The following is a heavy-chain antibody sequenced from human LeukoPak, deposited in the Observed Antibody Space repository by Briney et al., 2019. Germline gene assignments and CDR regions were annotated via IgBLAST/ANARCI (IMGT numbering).Heavy chain of an antibody. CDR3: ARLGAYYYYYMDV. J-gene: IGHJ6*03. CDR2: IYPGDSDT. CDR1: GYTFTSYW. V-gene: IGHV5-51*01. D-gene: IGHD3-10*01. Sequence: GESLKISCKGSGYTFTSYWIAWVRQMPGNGLEWMGIIYPGDSDTRYSPSFQGQVTISADKSISTAYLQWSSLKASDTAIYYCARLGAYYYYYMDVWGKGTTVTVSS.